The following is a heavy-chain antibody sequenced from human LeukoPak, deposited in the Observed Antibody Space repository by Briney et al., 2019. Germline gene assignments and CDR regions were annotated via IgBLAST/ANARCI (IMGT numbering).Heavy chain of an antibody. J-gene: IGHJ4*02. Sequence: GGSLRLSCAASGFTFSDHFLHWVRQAPGKGLEWVGRTRNKANSYITEYAASVKGIFTISRDDSKKSLYLQMSSLKTDDTAMYYCASIRGTFGYWGQGTLVTVSS. D-gene: IGHD1-26*01. CDR3: ASIRGTFGY. CDR2: TRNKANSYIT. CDR1: GFTFSDHF. V-gene: IGHV3-72*01.